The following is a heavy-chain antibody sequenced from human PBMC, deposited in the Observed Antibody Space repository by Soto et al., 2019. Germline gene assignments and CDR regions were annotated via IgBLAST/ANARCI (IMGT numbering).Heavy chain of an antibody. J-gene: IGHJ4*02. CDR3: AKGPFRLTLGAVLHYCDS. V-gene: IGHV4-59*01. CDR2: IYYSGAT. D-gene: IGHD3-16*01. Sequence: SETLSLTCTVSGASIRSTYWSWIRQSPGKGLEWIGYIYYSGATNYNPSLKNRVTISVDTSKNQLSLNLTSVTAADTAVYYCAKGPFRLTLGAVLHYCDSWGQGTRVTVSS. CDR1: GASIRSTY.